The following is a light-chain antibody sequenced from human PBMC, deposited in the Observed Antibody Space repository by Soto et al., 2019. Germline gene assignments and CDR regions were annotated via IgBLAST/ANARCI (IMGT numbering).Light chain of an antibody. V-gene: IGLV2-23*01. J-gene: IGLJ2*01. CDR1: SSDVGSYNL. CDR3: CSYAGRHTLI. CDR2: EGS. Sequence: QSALTQPASVSGSPGQSITISCTGTSSDVGSYNLVSWYQQYPGKAPKLMIYEGSKRPSGVSNRFSGSKSGNTASLTISGLQAEDEADYYCCSYAGRHTLIFGGGTTLTVL.